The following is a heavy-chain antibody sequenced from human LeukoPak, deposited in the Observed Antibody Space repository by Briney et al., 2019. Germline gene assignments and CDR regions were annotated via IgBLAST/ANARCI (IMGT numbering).Heavy chain of an antibody. V-gene: IGHV4-34*01. J-gene: IGHJ6*01. Sequence: SETQTLICAVYGGSNYGYYWRCIRQPPGKGLEWIGEINHSGGTNHNPSLKSRVTISGDTSKSQFSLKLSSVTAADTAVYYCARANYDTNGNRRYYNYHGLELPGEGSTVTVST. CDR3: ARANYDTNGNRRYYNYHGLEL. D-gene: IGHD2-8*01. CDR1: GGSNYGYY. CDR2: INHSGGT.